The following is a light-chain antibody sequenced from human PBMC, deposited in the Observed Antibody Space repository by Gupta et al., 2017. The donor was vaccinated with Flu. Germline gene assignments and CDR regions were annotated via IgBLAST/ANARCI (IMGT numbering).Light chain of an antibody. CDR1: SSDVGGYNY. CDR3: CSYAGSFVV. Sequence: QSALTQPRPVSGSPGQSVTISCTGTSSDVGGYNYVSWYQQHPGKAPKLMIYDVSKRPSGVPDRFSGFKSGNTASLTISGLQAEDEADYYCCSYAGSFVVFGGGTKLTVL. CDR2: DVS. V-gene: IGLV2-11*01. J-gene: IGLJ2*01.